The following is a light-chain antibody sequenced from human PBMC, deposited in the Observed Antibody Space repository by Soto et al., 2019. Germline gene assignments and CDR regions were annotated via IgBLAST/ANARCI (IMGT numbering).Light chain of an antibody. CDR1: SSDVGGYNL. V-gene: IGLV2-14*03. Sequence: QSALPQPASVSGSPGQSITISCTGTSSDVGGYNLVSWYQQHPGEAPKLMIYGVTNRPSGVSNLFSGSQSGNTTSLNISGIQAEDEAEYYCSEYIPRITDLAFGGGTALTVL. CDR3: SEYIPRITDLA. CDR2: GVT. J-gene: IGLJ3*02.